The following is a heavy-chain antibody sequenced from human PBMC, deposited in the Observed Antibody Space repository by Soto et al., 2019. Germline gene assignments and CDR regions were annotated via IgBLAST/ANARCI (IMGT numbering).Heavy chain of an antibody. CDR1: GGTFSSYA. V-gene: IGHV1-69*13. D-gene: IGHD2-15*01. J-gene: IGHJ6*02. CDR3: ARAVVVVVAATHYYYGMDV. CDR2: IIPIFGTA. Sequence: SVKVSCKASGGTFSSYAISWVRQAPGQGLEWMGGIIPIFGTANYAQKFQGRVTITADESTSTAYMELSSLRSEDTAVYYCARAVVVVVAATHYYYGMDVWGQGTTVTVSS.